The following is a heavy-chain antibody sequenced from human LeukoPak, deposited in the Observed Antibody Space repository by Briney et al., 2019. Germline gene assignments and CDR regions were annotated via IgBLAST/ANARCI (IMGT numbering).Heavy chain of an antibody. CDR3: ARHNYLYGLGSYYIDY. CDR2: IYYSGST. Sequence: SETLSLTCTVSGGSISSSSYYWGWIRQPPGKRLEWIGSIYYSGSTYYNPSLKSRVTISVDTSKNQFFLKLSSVTAADTAVYYCARHNYLYGLGSYYIDYWGQGTLVTVSS. V-gene: IGHV4-39*01. CDR1: GGSISSSSYY. D-gene: IGHD3-10*01. J-gene: IGHJ4*02.